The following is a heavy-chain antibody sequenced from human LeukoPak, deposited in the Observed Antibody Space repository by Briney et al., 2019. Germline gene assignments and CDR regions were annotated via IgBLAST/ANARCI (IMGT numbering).Heavy chain of an antibody. CDR3: AAGGAFDI. CDR1: GFTFSSYG. V-gene: IGHV3-7*01. J-gene: IGHJ3*02. CDR2: IKQDGSEK. D-gene: IGHD4-23*01. Sequence: GGSLRLSCAASGFTFSSYGMSWVRQAPGKGLEWVANIKQDGSEKYYVDSVKGRFTISRDNAKNTLYLQVNSLRADDTADYYCAAGGAFDIWGQGTMVTVSS.